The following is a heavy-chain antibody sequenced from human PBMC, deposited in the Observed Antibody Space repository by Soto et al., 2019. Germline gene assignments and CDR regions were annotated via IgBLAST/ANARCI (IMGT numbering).Heavy chain of an antibody. D-gene: IGHD2-2*01. CDR1: GFTVSSNY. V-gene: IGHV3-66*01. CDR2: IYSGGST. Sequence: EVQLVESGGGLVQPGGSLRLSCAASGFTVSSNYMSWVRQAPGKGLEWVSVIYSGGSTYYADSVKGRFTISRDNSKNTLYLQMNGLRAEDTAVYYCVRDFVVPAAMRTYYYYYGMDVWGQGTTVTVSS. J-gene: IGHJ6*02. CDR3: VRDFVVPAAMRTYYYYYGMDV.